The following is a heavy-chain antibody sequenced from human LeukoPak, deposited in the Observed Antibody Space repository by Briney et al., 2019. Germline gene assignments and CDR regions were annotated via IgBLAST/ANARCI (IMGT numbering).Heavy chain of an antibody. D-gene: IGHD5-24*01. J-gene: IGHJ4*02. CDR1: GFTFSSYG. CDR3: ARDLGGYNFDY. Sequence: GGSLRLSCAASGFTFSSYGMHWVRQAPGKGLEWVAVIWYDGSNKYYADSVKGRFTISRDNSKSTLYLQMNSLRAEDTAVYYCARDLGGYNFDYWGQGTLVTVSS. CDR2: IWYDGSNK. V-gene: IGHV3-33*01.